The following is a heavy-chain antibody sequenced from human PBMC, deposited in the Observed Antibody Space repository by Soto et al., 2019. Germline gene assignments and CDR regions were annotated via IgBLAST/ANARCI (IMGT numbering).Heavy chain of an antibody. V-gene: IGHV3-30*18. CDR1: GFTFSSYG. Sequence: QVQLVESGGGVVQPGRSLRLSCAASGFTFSSYGMHWVRQAPGKGLEWVAVISYDGSNKYYADSVKGRFTISRDNSKNTLYLQMNSLRAEDTAVYYCAKAGVAVAGSLIMFDYWGQGTLVTVSS. J-gene: IGHJ4*02. CDR2: ISYDGSNK. CDR3: AKAGVAVAGSLIMFDY. D-gene: IGHD6-19*01.